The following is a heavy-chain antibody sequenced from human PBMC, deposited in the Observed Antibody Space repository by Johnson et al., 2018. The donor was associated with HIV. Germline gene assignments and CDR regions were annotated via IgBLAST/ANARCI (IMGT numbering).Heavy chain of an antibody. Sequence: QMLLVESGGGVVQPGRSLRLSCAASGFTFSSYGMHWVRQAPGKGLEWVAVISSDVSNKYYADSEKGRFTISRDNSKHTLYLQMNSLRAEDTAVYYCARPRTGSDAFDIWVQGTMVTVSS. V-gene: IGHV3-30*03. CDR2: ISSDVSNK. D-gene: IGHD7-27*01. CDR1: GFTFSSYG. CDR3: ARPRTGSDAFDI. J-gene: IGHJ3*02.